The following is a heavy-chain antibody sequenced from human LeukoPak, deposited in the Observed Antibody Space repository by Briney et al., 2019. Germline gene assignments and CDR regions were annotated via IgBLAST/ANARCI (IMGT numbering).Heavy chain of an antibody. D-gene: IGHD4-17*01. Sequence: GEINHSGSTNYNPSLKSRVTISVDTSKNQFSLKLSSVTAADTAVYYCARGPDDYGDSTFDYWGQGTLVTVSS. J-gene: IGHJ4*02. V-gene: IGHV4-34*01. CDR3: ARGPDDYGDSTFDY. CDR2: INHSGST.